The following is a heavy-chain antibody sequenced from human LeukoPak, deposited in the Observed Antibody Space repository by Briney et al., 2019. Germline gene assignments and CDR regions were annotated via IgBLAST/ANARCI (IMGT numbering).Heavy chain of an antibody. V-gene: IGHV3-49*05. Sequence: KPGRSLRLSCTASGFTFGDYAMSWFRQAPGKGLEWVGFIRSKAYGGITEYAASVKGRFTISRDDSKSIAYLQMNSRKTEDTAVYYCTRDLRNYYESSGYYYPRYWGQGTLVTVSS. D-gene: IGHD3-22*01. CDR2: IRSKAYGGIT. J-gene: IGHJ4*02. CDR1: GFTFGDYA. CDR3: TRDLRNYYESSGYYYPRY.